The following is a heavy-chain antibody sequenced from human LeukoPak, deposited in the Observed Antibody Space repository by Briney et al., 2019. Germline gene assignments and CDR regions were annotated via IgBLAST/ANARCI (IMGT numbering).Heavy chain of an antibody. CDR1: GGSISRYY. D-gene: IGHD5-24*01. CDR3: ARIGSSRDGYKYYYYYMDV. Sequence: SETLSLTCTVSGGSISRYYWSWIRQPPGKGLEWIGYIYYSGSTNYNPSLKSRVTISVDTSKNQFSLKLSSVTAADTAVYYCARIGSSRDGYKYYYYYMDVWGKGTTVTVSS. J-gene: IGHJ6*03. V-gene: IGHV4-59*01. CDR2: IYYSGST.